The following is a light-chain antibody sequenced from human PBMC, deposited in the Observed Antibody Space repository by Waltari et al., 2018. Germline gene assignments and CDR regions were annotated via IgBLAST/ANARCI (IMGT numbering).Light chain of an antibody. Sequence: IVLTHTPGTLSLSPGESATLSCRASQSVSRTLAWYQQKPGQAPKLLIYGASIRATCIPDRFTGSGSGTEFSLTISSLEPEDFAIYFCQHYVRLPATFGQGTKVELK. CDR3: QHYVRLPAT. CDR2: GAS. V-gene: IGKV3-20*01. CDR1: QSVSRT. J-gene: IGKJ1*01.